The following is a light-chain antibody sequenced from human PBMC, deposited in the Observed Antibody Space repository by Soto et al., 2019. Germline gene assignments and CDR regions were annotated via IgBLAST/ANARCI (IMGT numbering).Light chain of an antibody. CDR3: QQYSSSPIT. V-gene: IGKV3-20*01. CDR2: GAS. Sequence: VMTQSPAALSVAPGERATLSCRASQSVSSYLAWYQQKPGQTPRLLISGASSRATDIPDRFSGSGSGTDFTLTISRLEPEDFAVYYCQQYSSSPITFGQGTRLEIK. CDR1: QSVSSY. J-gene: IGKJ5*01.